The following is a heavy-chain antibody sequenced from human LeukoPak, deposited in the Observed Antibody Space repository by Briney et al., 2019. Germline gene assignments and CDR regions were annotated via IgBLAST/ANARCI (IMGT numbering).Heavy chain of an antibody. V-gene: IGHV3-23*01. Sequence: GGSLRLSCAGSGFTFTSYAMSWVRQAPGKGLEWVSAISDNGGDTKYAVSVKGRFTISRDNSKSTLYLQMNSLRVEDTAIYYCGRDWKLDYWGRGTLVTVSS. CDR3: GRDWKLDY. D-gene: IGHD1-1*01. CDR1: GFTFTSYA. J-gene: IGHJ4*02. CDR2: ISDNGGDT.